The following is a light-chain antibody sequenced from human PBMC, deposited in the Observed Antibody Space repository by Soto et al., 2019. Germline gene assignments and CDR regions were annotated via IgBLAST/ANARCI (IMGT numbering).Light chain of an antibody. V-gene: IGLV2-14*01. CDR2: DVN. CDR3: SSYAGSSTVV. Sequence: QSALTQPASVSGSPGQSITISCTGTSSDVGGYNYVSWYQQHPDKAPKLMIYDVNNRPSGVSSRFSGSKSGNTASLTISGLQAEDEADYYCSSYAGSSTVVFGGGTKLTVL. CDR1: SSDVGGYNY. J-gene: IGLJ2*01.